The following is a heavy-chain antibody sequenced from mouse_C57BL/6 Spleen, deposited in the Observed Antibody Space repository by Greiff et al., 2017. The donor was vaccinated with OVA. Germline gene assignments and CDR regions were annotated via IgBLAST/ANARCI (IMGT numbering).Heavy chain of an antibody. J-gene: IGHJ2*01. CDR3: ARGYGSRGNYFGD. CDR1: GYTFTSYW. V-gene: IGHV1-69*01. CDR2: IDPSDSYT. D-gene: IGHD1-1*01. Sequence: QVQLQQPGAELVMPGASVKLSCKASGYTFTSYWMHWVKQRPGQGLEWIGEIDPSDSYTNYNQKFKGKSTLTVDKSSSTAYMQLSSLTSEDSAVYYCARGYGSRGNYFGDWGQGTTLTVSS.